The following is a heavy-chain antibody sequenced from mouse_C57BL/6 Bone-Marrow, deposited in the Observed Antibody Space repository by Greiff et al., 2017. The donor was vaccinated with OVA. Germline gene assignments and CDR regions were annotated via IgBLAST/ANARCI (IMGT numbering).Heavy chain of an antibody. CDR1: GFTFSDYG. CDR2: ISSGSSTI. J-gene: IGHJ4*01. Sequence: DVQLVESGGGLVKPGGSLKLSCAASGFTFSDYGMHWVRQAPEKGLEWVAYISSGSSTISYADTVKGRFTISRDNAKNTLFLQMTSLRSEDTAMYYCADGYPFYAMDYWGQGTSVTVSS. CDR3: ADGYPFYAMDY. V-gene: IGHV5-17*01. D-gene: IGHD2-3*01.